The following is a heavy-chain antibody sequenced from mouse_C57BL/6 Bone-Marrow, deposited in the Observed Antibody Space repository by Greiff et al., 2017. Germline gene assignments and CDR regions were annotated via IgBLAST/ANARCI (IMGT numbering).Heavy chain of an antibody. J-gene: IGHJ3*01. V-gene: IGHV1-54*01. Sequence: VKLQESGAELVRPGTSVKVSCKASGYAFTNYLIEWVKQRPGQGLEWIGVINPGSGGTNYNEKFKGKATLTADKSSSTAYMQLSSLTSEDSAVYFCAREGLYYYGSSPSAFAYWGQGTLVTVSA. CDR1: GYAFTNYL. CDR2: INPGSGGT. D-gene: IGHD1-1*01. CDR3: AREGLYYYGSSPSAFAY.